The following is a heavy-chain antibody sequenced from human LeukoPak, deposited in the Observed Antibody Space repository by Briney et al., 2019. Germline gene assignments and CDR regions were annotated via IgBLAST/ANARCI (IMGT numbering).Heavy chain of an antibody. CDR1: GYTFTSYD. V-gene: IGHV1-8*03. J-gene: IGHJ5*02. CDR3: ARLIMITFGGVIVNWFDP. CDR2: MNPNSGNT. Sequence: ASVTVSCKASGYTFTSYDINWVRQATGQGLEWMGWMNPNSGNTGYAQKFQGRVTITRNTSISTAYMELSSLRSEDTAVYYCARLIMITFGGVIVNWFDPWGQGTLVTVSS. D-gene: IGHD3-16*02.